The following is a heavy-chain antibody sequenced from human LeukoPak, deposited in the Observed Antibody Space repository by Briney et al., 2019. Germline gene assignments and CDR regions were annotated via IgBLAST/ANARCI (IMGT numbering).Heavy chain of an antibody. CDR1: GGSISSGDYY. D-gene: IGHD6-13*01. J-gene: IGHJ4*02. CDR3: ARSSSWYGGPIDY. Sequence: PSETLSLTCTVSGGSISSGDYYWSWIRQPPGKGLEWIGYIYYSGSTYYNPSLKSRVTISVDTSKNQFSLKLSSVTAADTAVYYCARSSSWYGGPIDYWGQGTLVTVSS. V-gene: IGHV4-30-4*08. CDR2: IYYSGST.